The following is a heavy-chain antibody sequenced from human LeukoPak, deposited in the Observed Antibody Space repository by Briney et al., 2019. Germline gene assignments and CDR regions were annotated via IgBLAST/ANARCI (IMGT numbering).Heavy chain of an antibody. J-gene: IGHJ4*02. CDR2: INPNSGGT. CDR3: AREGGLYCSGGSCYGFDY. V-gene: IGHV1-2*02. Sequence: ASVKVSCKASGYTFNAYYIHWVRQAPGQGLEWMGWINPNSGGTNYAQKFQGRVTMTRDTSISTAYMELSRLRSDDTAVYYCAREGGLYCSGGSCYGFDYWGQGTLVTVSS. D-gene: IGHD2-15*01. CDR1: GYTFNAYY.